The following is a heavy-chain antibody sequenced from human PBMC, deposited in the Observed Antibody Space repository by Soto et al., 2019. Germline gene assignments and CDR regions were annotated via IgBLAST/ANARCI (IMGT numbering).Heavy chain of an antibody. CDR3: AGNYYDSSGYNWFDP. Sequence: ASETLSLTCAVYGGSFSGYYWSWIRQPPGKGLEWIGEINHSGSTNYNPSLKSRVTISVDTSKNQFSLKLSSVTAADTAVYYCAGNYYDSSGYNWFDPWGQGTLVTVSS. CDR2: INHSGST. CDR1: GGSFSGYY. V-gene: IGHV4-34*01. J-gene: IGHJ5*02. D-gene: IGHD3-22*01.